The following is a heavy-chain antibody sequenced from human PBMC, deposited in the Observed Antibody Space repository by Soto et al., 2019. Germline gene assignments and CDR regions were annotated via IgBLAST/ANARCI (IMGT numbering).Heavy chain of an antibody. J-gene: IGHJ6*02. CDR2: INPSGGST. CDR1: GYTFTSYY. CDR3: AGVMTTVTLPNYYYYYGMDV. D-gene: IGHD4-4*01. Sequence: QVQLVQSGAEVKKPGASVKVSCKASGYTFTSYYMHWVRQAPGQGLEWMGIINPSGGSTSYVQKFQGRVTMTRDTSTSTVYMELSSLRSEDTAVYYCAGVMTTVTLPNYYYYYGMDVWGQGTTVTVSS. V-gene: IGHV1-46*01.